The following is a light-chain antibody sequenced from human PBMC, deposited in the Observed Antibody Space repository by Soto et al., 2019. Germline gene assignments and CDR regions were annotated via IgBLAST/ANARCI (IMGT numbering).Light chain of an antibody. CDR2: WAS. CDR3: HQYYSTPIT. J-gene: IGKJ5*01. V-gene: IGKV4-1*01. CDR1: QSVLYSSNNKNY. Sequence: DIVMTQSPDSLAVSLGERATINCKSSQSVLYSSNNKNYFAWYQQKPGQPPKLLFTWASTRQSGVPDRFSGSESGTDFTLTISSLQAEDVAIYYCHQYYSTPITFGQGTRLEIK.